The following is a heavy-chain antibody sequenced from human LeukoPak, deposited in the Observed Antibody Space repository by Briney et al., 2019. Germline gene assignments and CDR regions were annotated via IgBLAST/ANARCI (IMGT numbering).Heavy chain of an antibody. CDR3: ARGPGHYWFDP. CDR2: IYYSGST. CDR1: GGSISSGGYY. J-gene: IGHJ5*02. V-gene: IGHV4-31*03. Sequence: SETLSLTCTVSGGSISSGGYYWSWIRQHPGKGLEWIGYIYYSGSTYYNPSLKSRVTISVDTSKNQFSLKLSSVTAADTAVYYCARGPGHYWFDPWGQGTLATVSS. D-gene: IGHD3-3*02.